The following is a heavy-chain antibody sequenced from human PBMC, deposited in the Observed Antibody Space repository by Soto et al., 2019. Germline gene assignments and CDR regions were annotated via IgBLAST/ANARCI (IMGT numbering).Heavy chain of an antibody. CDR3: ARHREMANFDY. CDR2: INHRGSL. V-gene: IGHV4-30-4*08. J-gene: IGHJ4*02. CDR1: GGSMTSGDQY. Sequence: LSETLSLTCTVTGGSMTSGDQYWTWIRHRPGEGLEWFGYINHRGSLYYNPSLKSRVSMSVDTSKNQFSLKLSSVTAADTAVYYCARHREMANFDYWGQGTLVTVSS. D-gene: IGHD5-12*01.